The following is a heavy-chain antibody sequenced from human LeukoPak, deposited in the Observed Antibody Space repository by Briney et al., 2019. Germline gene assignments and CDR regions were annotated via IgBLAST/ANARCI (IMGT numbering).Heavy chain of an antibody. D-gene: IGHD3-3*01. V-gene: IGHV3-74*01. Sequence: GGSLRLSCAASGFTFSSYWMHWVRQAPGKGLVWVSRINSDGSSTSYADSVKGRFTISRDNAKNSLYLQMNSLRAEDTAVYYCARDSKSSIFGVVTNPRDYWGQGTLVTVSS. CDR2: INSDGSST. J-gene: IGHJ4*02. CDR3: ARDSKSSIFGVVTNPRDY. CDR1: GFTFSSYW.